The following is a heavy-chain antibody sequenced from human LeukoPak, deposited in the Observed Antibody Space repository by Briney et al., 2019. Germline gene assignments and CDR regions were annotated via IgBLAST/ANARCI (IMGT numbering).Heavy chain of an antibody. Sequence: ASVKVSCKASGYTFTSHGISWVRQAPGQGLEWMGWISAYNGNTNYAQKLQGRVTMTTDTSTSTAYMELRSLRSDDTAVYYCARAGYFDWLLSYFDYWGQGTLVTVSS. CDR2: ISAYNGNT. CDR3: ARAGYFDWLLSYFDY. V-gene: IGHV1-18*01. CDR1: GYTFTSHG. D-gene: IGHD3-9*01. J-gene: IGHJ4*02.